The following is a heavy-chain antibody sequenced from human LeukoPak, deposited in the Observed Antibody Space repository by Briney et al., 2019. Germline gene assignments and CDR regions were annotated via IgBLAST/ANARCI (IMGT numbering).Heavy chain of an antibody. CDR3: ARARVGVAGFFDS. CDR2: IYYSGST. Sequence: PSETLSLTCTVSVGSIGTYYWSWTRQPPGRELEWIGYIYYSGSTNYNPSLKGRATISVDTSRNQFSLKLSSVTTADTAVYYCARARVGVAGFFDSWGQGTLVTVSS. V-gene: IGHV4-59*01. J-gene: IGHJ4*02. D-gene: IGHD6-19*01. CDR1: VGSIGTYY.